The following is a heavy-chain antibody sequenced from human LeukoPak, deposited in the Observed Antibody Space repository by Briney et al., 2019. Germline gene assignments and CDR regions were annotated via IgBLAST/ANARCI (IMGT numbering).Heavy chain of an antibody. V-gene: IGHV3-7*03. Sequence: GGSLRLSCAASVYDFGNYRMYWVRKAPGKGLEWVANIKQDGSEKYYVDSVRGRFTISRDNAKNSLSLQMNSLRAEGTAVYYCASNYGGWGQGTLVTVSS. CDR3: ASNYGG. J-gene: IGHJ4*02. CDR2: IKQDGSEK. CDR1: VYDFGNYR. D-gene: IGHD4-17*01.